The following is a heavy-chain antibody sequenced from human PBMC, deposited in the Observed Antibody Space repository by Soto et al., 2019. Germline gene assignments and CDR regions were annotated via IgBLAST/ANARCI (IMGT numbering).Heavy chain of an antibody. Sequence: EVQLVESGGGLVQPGGSLRLSCAASGFSFSYYGRNLVRQAPGKGLEGVFYISTSSSNIYYADSVKGRLTISRDNAKKSLSLQMNSLRAADTAVYYCARETRTGNYYMDVWGKGTTVTVSS. D-gene: IGHD1-1*01. V-gene: IGHV3-48*01. CDR2: ISTSSSNI. J-gene: IGHJ6*03. CDR3: ARETRTGNYYMDV. CDR1: GFSFSYYG.